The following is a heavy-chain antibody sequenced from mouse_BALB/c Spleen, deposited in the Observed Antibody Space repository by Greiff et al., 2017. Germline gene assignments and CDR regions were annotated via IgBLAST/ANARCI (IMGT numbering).Heavy chain of an antibody. CDR1: GFTFSSYT. CDR2: ISNGGGST. CDR3: ATLYDGYFDY. J-gene: IGHJ2*01. V-gene: IGHV5-12-2*01. D-gene: IGHD2-3*01. Sequence: EVKLVESGGGLVQPGGSLKLSCAASGFTFSSYTMSWVRQTPEKRLEWVAYISNGGGSTYYPDTVKGRFTISRDNAKNTLYLQMSSLKSEDTAMYYCATLYDGYFDYWGQGTTLTVSS.